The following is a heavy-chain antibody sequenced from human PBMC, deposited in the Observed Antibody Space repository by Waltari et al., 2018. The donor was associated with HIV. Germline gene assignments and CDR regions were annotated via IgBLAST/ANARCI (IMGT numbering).Heavy chain of an antibody. CDR3: AKDMGIFYAYGMDV. CDR2: ISWNSGNI. Sequence: EAQLVESGGGSVKPGRSLRLSCAAPGFKFGNSAMNWVRQAPGKALEWVSGISWNSGNIEYADSVKGRFTISRDNGKNSLYLQMNSLRSEDTGLYYCAKDMGIFYAYGMDVWGQGTAVTVSS. CDR1: GFKFGNSA. J-gene: IGHJ6*02. D-gene: IGHD2-8*01. V-gene: IGHV3-9*01.